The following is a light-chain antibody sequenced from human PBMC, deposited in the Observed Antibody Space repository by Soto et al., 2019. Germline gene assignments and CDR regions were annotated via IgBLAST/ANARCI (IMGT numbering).Light chain of an antibody. CDR3: QHYNSYGT. J-gene: IGKJ1*01. CDR2: GAS. V-gene: IGKV1-39*01. CDR1: QRISTY. Sequence: IQMTQSPSSLSASVGDRVTITCRASQRISTYLNWYQQKPGKAPKLLIYGASTLQGGVPSGFSGSGSGTDFTLTISSLQPEDFATYYCQHYNSYGTFGQGTKVDI.